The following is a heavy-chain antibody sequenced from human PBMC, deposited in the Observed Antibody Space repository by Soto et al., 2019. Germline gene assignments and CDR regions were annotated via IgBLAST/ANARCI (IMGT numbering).Heavy chain of an antibody. CDR3: ARAEGDTAMVFYGMDV. J-gene: IGHJ6*02. CDR2: IYHSGST. CDR1: GGSISSSNW. Sequence: PSETLSLTCAVSGGSISSSNWWSWVRQPPGKGLEWIGEIYHSGSTNYNPSLKSRVTISVDKSKNQFSLKLSSVTAADTAVYYCARAEGDTAMVFYGMDVWGQGTTVTVSS. D-gene: IGHD5-18*01. V-gene: IGHV4-4*02.